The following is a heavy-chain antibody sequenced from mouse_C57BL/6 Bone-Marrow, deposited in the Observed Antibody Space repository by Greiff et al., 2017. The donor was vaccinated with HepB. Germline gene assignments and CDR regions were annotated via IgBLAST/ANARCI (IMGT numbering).Heavy chain of an antibody. CDR2: IDPSDSYT. J-gene: IGHJ2*01. CDR1: GYTFTSYW. Sequence: QVQLQQPGAELVKPGASVKLSCKASGYTFTSYWMQWVKQRPGQGLEWIGEIDPSDSYTNYNQKFKGKATLTVDTSSSTAYMQLSSLTSEDSAVYYRAKGVFLDYWGQGTTLTVSS. V-gene: IGHV1-50*01. CDR3: AKGVFLDY.